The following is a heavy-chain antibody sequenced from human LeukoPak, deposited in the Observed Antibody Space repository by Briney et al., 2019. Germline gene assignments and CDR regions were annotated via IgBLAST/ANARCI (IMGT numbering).Heavy chain of an antibody. D-gene: IGHD4-23*01. J-gene: IGHJ4*02. CDR1: GFTVSSYF. V-gene: IGHV3-30*18. CDR2: ISYDGSNK. CDR3: AKDYGGNSDY. Sequence: GGSLRLSCAASGFTVSSYFLSWVRQAPGKGLEWVAVISYDGSNKYYADSVKGRFTISRDNSKNTLYLQMNSLRAEDTAVYYCAKDYGGNSDYWGQGTLVTVSS.